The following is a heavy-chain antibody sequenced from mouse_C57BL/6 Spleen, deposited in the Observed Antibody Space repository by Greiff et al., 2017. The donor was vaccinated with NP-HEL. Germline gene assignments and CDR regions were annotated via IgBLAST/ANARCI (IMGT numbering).Heavy chain of an antibody. D-gene: IGHD2-4*01. CDR1: GYTFTSYG. V-gene: IGHV1-81*01. J-gene: IGHJ1*03. Sequence: QVQLQQSGAELARPGASVKLSCKASGYTFTSYGISWVKQRTGQGLEWIGEIYPRSGNTYYNEKFKGKATLTADKSSSTAYMELRSLTSEDSAVYFCARTDDYHNWDYEVWGTGTTVTVSS. CDR3: ARTDDYHNWDYEV. CDR2: IYPRSGNT.